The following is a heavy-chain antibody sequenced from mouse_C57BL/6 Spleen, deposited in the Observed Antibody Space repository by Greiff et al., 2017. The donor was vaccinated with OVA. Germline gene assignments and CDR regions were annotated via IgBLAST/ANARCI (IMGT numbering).Heavy chain of an antibody. V-gene: IGHV1-64*01. Sequence: QVQLQQPGAELVKPGASVKLSCKASGYTFTSYWMHWVKQRPGQGLEWIGMIHPNSGSTNYNEKFKSNATLTVDKYSSTAYMQLSSLTSEDSAVYYWARRENWDPFDYWGQGTTLTVSS. CDR1: GYTFTSYW. J-gene: IGHJ2*01. CDR2: IHPNSGST. CDR3: ARRENWDPFDY. D-gene: IGHD4-1*01.